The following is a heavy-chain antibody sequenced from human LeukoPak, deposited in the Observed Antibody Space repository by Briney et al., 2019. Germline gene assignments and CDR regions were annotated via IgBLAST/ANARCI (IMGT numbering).Heavy chain of an antibody. D-gene: IGHD5-18*01. Sequence: SETLSLTCAVYGGSFSGYYWSWIRQSPGKGLEWIGEISHSGSTDYNPSLKSRVTISVDTSKNQFSLKLSSVTAADTAVYYCATDPRGTYGYDYWGQGTLITVSS. J-gene: IGHJ4*02. V-gene: IGHV4-34*01. CDR1: GGSFSGYY. CDR3: ATDPRGTYGYDY. CDR2: ISHSGST.